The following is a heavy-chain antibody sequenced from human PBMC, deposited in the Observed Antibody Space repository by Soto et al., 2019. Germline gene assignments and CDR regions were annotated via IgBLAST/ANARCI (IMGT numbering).Heavy chain of an antibody. CDR2: IYYSGST. D-gene: IGHD3-3*01. Sequence: SEPQSLARRVSYCSSTGYFSSWIRQPTRQGLERIGYIYYSGSTNYNPSLKSRVTISVDTSKNQFSLKLSSVTAADTAVYYCAREKRITIFGVVTKGNYYYGMDVWVQGTTVTVSS. J-gene: IGHJ6*02. V-gene: IGHV4-59*01. CDR3: AREKRITIFGVVTKGNYYYGMDV. CDR1: YCSSTGYF.